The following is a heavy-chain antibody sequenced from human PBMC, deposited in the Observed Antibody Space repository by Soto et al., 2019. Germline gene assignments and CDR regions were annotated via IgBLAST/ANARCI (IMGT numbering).Heavy chain of an antibody. D-gene: IGHD2-2*01. CDR2: INHSGST. CDR3: ARGQASIPGSVVPYFDY. V-gene: IGHV4-34*01. CDR1: GGSFSGYY. J-gene: IGHJ4*02. Sequence: QVQLQQWGAGLLKPSETLSLTCAVYGGSFSGYYWSWIRQPPGKGLEWIGEINHSGSTNYNPSLKSRVTISVDTSKNQFSLKLSSVTAADTAVYYCARGQASIPGSVVPYFDYWGQGTLVTVSS.